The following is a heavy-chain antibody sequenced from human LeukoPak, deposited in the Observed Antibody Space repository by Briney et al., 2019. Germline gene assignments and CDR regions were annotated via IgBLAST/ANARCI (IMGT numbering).Heavy chain of an antibody. V-gene: IGHV4-59*01. CDR2: IYYSGST. CDR1: GGSISSYY. CDR3: ARGRRSGVITTGPFFDY. D-gene: IGHD3-22*01. Sequence: SETLSLTCTVSGGSISSYYWSWIRQPPGKGLERIGYIYYSGSTNYNPSLKSRVTISVDTSKNQFSLKLSSVTAADTAVYYCARGRRSGVITTGPFFDYWGQGTLVTVSS. J-gene: IGHJ4*02.